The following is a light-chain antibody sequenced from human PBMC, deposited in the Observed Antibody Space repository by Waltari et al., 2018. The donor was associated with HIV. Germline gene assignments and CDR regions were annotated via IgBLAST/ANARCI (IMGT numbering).Light chain of an antibody. CDR2: QDT. CDR1: HLGPKS. CDR3: QAWDSGTIV. V-gene: IGLV3-1*01. J-gene: IGLJ3*02. Sequence: SYDLTQPPSVSVSSGQTATVTCSGVHLGPKSVSWYQQRSGQSPVLVIYQDTKRPPGIPERFFGSTSENTATLTIYETQPLDEAHYSCQAWDSGTIVFGGGTNLTVL.